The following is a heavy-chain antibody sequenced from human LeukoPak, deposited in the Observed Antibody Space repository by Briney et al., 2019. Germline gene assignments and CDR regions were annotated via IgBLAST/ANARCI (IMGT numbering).Heavy chain of an antibody. D-gene: IGHD5-12*01. Sequence: GGPLRLSCAASGFTFSSYWMSWVRQAPGKGLEWVANIKQDGSEKYYVDSVKGRFTISRDNAKNSLYLQMNSLRAEDTAVYYCARQGLRFRYYFDYWGQGTLVTVSS. CDR3: ARQGLRFRYYFDY. CDR2: IKQDGSEK. CDR1: GFTFSSYW. J-gene: IGHJ4*02. V-gene: IGHV3-7*01.